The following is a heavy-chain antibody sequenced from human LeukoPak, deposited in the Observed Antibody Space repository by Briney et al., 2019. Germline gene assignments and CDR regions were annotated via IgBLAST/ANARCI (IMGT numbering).Heavy chain of an antibody. Sequence: GGSLRLSCAASGFSFTSYSMNWVRQAPGKGLEWVSCINSGSSYIYYADSVKGRFTISRDNAKNSLHLQMNSLRAEDTAVYYCARGPHHYDSSGYYYVAYYFDYWGQGTLVTVSS. D-gene: IGHD3-22*01. V-gene: IGHV3-21*06. J-gene: IGHJ4*02. CDR1: GFSFTSYS. CDR2: INSGSSYI. CDR3: ARGPHHYDSSGYYYVAYYFDY.